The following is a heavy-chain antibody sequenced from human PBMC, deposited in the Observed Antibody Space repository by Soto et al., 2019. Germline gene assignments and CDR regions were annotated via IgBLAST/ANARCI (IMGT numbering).Heavy chain of an antibody. CDR1: GGSISSYY. D-gene: IGHD2-15*01. Sequence: QVQLQESGPGLVKPSETLSLTCTVSGGSISSYYWGWIRQPPGKGLEWIGYIYYSGNTNYNPSLKSRVTISVDTSKNQFSLKLSSVTAADTAVYYCARDMGEGGSSEPSYYYGMDVWGQGTTVTVSS. CDR3: ARDMGEGGSSEPSYYYGMDV. J-gene: IGHJ6*02. CDR2: IYYSGNT. V-gene: IGHV4-59*01.